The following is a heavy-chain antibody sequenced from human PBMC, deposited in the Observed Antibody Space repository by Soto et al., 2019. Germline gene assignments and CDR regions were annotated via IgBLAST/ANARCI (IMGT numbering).Heavy chain of an antibody. Sequence: PSQTLSLTCAISGDSASSNSAAWNWIRQSPSRGLEWLGRTYYRSKWYNDYAVSVKSRITINPDTSKNQFSLQLNSVTPEDTAVYYCARVAKDQWLPRSDGWGKGTPFTVSS. J-gene: IGHJ6*04. CDR3: ARVAKDQWLPRSDG. CDR2: TYYRSKWYN. V-gene: IGHV6-1*01. CDR1: GDSASSNSAA. D-gene: IGHD6-19*01.